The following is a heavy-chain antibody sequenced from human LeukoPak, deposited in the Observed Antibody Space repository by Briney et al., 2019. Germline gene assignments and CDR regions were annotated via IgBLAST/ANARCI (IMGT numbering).Heavy chain of an antibody. J-gene: IGHJ4*02. CDR3: ARDFRFLEDF. CDR1: GFTFSSSA. Sequence: GGSLRPSCAASGFTFSSSAMSWVRQAPGKGLEWVSSISGSGSGGSTYYADSVKGRFTISRDNAKNSPYLQMNSLRAEDTAVYYCARDFRFLEDFWGQGTLVTVSS. V-gene: IGHV3-23*01. D-gene: IGHD3-3*01. CDR2: ISGSGSGGST.